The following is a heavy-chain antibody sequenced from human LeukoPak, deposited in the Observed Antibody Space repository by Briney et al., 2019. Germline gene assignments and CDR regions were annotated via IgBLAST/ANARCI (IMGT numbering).Heavy chain of an antibody. J-gene: IGHJ4*02. CDR3: ARDYYGSSGVYFDY. Sequence: GGSLRLSCAASGFIFSSYEMNWVRQAPGRGLEWISYISGSGGSIYYADSVKGRFTISRDNAKNSLDLQMTSLRVEDTAIYYCARDYYGSSGVYFDYWGQGTQVTVSS. D-gene: IGHD3-22*01. CDR1: GFIFSSYE. CDR2: ISGSGGSI. V-gene: IGHV3-48*03.